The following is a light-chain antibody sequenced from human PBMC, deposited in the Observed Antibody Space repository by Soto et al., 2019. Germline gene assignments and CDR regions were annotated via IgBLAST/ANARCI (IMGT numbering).Light chain of an antibody. CDR2: EGS. V-gene: IGLV2-23*01. Sequence: QSALTQPASVSGSRGQSITISCTGTSSDVGSYNLVSWYQQHPGKAPKLMIYEGSKRPSGVSNRFSGSKSGNTASLTISGLQAEDEADYYFCSYAGSSSVVCGGGTKLTVL. CDR3: CSYAGSSSVV. J-gene: IGLJ2*01. CDR1: SSDVGSYNL.